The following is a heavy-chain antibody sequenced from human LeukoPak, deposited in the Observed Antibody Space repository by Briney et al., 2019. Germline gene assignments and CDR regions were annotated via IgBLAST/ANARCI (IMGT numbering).Heavy chain of an antibody. CDR2: IYHSGST. D-gene: IGHD2-2*01. V-gene: IGHV4-30-2*01. CDR1: GGSISSGGYS. CDR3: ARALAGYCSSTSCDGNWFDP. J-gene: IGHJ5*02. Sequence: PSETLSLTCAVSGGSISSGGYSWSWIRQPPGKGLEWIGYIYHSGSTYYNPSLKSRVTISVDRSKNQFSLKLSSVTAADTAVYYCARALAGYCSSTSCDGNWFDPWGQGTLVTVSS.